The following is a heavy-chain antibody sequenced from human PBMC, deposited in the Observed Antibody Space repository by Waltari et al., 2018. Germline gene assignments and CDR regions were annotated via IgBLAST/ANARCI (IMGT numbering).Heavy chain of an antibody. CDR1: GGPFSSYT. CDR3: ARDTGYSSGWYGY. Sequence: QVQLVQSGAEVKKPGSSVKVSCKASGGPFSSYTISWVRQAPGQGLEWMGRIIPILGIANYAQKFQGRVTITADKSTSTAYMELSSLRSEDTAVYYCARDTGYSSGWYGYWGQGTLVTVSS. V-gene: IGHV1-69*08. CDR2: IIPILGIA. D-gene: IGHD6-19*01. J-gene: IGHJ4*02.